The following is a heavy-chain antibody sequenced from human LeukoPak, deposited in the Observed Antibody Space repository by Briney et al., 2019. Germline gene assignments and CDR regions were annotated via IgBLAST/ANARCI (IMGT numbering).Heavy chain of an antibody. Sequence: SETLSLTCTVSGGSISSYYWSWIRQPPGKGLEWIGYIYYSGSTNYNPSLKSRVTISVDTSKNQFSLKLSSVTAADTAVYYCARDHRDYYDSSGPRGFDIWGQGTMVTVSS. V-gene: IGHV4-59*12. D-gene: IGHD3-22*01. CDR2: IYYSGST. CDR3: ARDHRDYYDSSGPRGFDI. J-gene: IGHJ3*02. CDR1: GGSISSYY.